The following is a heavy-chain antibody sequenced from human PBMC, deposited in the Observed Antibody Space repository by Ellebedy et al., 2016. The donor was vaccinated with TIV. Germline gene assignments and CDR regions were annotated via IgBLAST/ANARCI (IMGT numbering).Heavy chain of an antibody. Sequence: GSLRLXCTVSGVSIRSSLYYWGWIRQPPGKGLEWVGSLFHSGSTYYNPSLKSRVTISDDTSKNQFSLRLTSVTAADTAVYYCATYRGAIDSFEIWGQGTLVTVSS. CDR3: ATYRGAIDSFEI. CDR2: LFHSGST. J-gene: IGHJ3*02. D-gene: IGHD3-10*01. V-gene: IGHV4-39*01. CDR1: GVSIRSSLYY.